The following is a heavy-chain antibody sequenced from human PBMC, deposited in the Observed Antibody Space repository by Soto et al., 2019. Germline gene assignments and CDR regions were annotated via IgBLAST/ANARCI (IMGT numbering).Heavy chain of an antibody. V-gene: IGHV3-74*01. CDR2: INSDGSST. CDR3: ARAPIAAAGVGYGMDV. Sequence: EVQLVESGGGLVQPGGSLRLSCAASGFTFSSYWMHWVRQAPGKELVWVSRINSDGSSTSYADSVKGRFTISRDNAKNTLYLQMNSLRAEDTAVYYCARAPIAAAGVGYGMDVWGQGTTVTVSS. CDR1: GFTFSSYW. J-gene: IGHJ6*02. D-gene: IGHD6-13*01.